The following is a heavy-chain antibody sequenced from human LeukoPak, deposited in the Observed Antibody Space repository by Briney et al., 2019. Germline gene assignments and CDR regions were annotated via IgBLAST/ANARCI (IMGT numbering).Heavy chain of an antibody. J-gene: IGHJ4*02. CDR2: IRSDGSKT. CDR3: AKGRGKDGQNLFDY. V-gene: IGHV3-30*02. Sequence: GGSLRLSCAASGFIFSTNYMSWVRQAPGKGLEWVTFIRSDGSKTHYADSVKGRFTISRDNSKNTLYLQIDNLRVDDTAVYYCAKGRGKDGQNLFDYWGQGTLITVSS. CDR1: GFIFSTNY. D-gene: IGHD5-24*01.